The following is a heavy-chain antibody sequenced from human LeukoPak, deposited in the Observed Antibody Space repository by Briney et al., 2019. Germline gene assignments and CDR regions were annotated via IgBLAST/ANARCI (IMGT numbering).Heavy chain of an antibody. J-gene: IGHJ4*02. Sequence: GGSLRLSCAASGFTFSDYTMTWVRQAPGKGLEWVASISSDSSYIDYADSVKGRFTISRDNAKNSLYLQMNSLRAEDTAVYYCVVGYGSGSYNYWGQGTLVTVSS. V-gene: IGHV3-21*01. CDR3: VVGYGSGSYNY. D-gene: IGHD3-10*01. CDR1: GFTFSDYT. CDR2: ISSDSSYI.